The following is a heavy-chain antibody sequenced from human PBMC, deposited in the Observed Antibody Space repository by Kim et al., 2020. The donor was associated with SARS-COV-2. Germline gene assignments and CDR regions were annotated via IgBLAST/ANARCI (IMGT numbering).Heavy chain of an antibody. CDR1: GYTLTELS. J-gene: IGHJ6*02. V-gene: IGHV1-24*01. CDR2: FDPEDGET. D-gene: IGHD1-26*01. CDR3: ATGRRGSYALGIYYYGMDV. Sequence: ASVKVSCKVSGYTLTELSMHWVRQAPGKGLEWMGGFDPEDGETIYAQKFQGRVTMTEDTSTDTAYMELSSLRSEDTAVYYCATGRRGSYALGIYYYGMDVWGQGTTVTVSS.